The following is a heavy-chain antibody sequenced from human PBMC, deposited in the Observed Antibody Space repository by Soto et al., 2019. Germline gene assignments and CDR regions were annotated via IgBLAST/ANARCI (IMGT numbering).Heavy chain of an antibody. Sequence: ASVKVSCKASGYTFTGYYMHWVRQAPGQGLEWMGWINPNSGGTNYARKFQGRVTMTRDTSISTAYMELSRLRSDDTAVYYCARVNGYSYGLVRSLGQYNWFDPWGQGTLVTVSS. CDR3: ARVNGYSYGLVRSLGQYNWFDP. V-gene: IGHV1-2*02. D-gene: IGHD5-18*01. J-gene: IGHJ5*02. CDR2: INPNSGGT. CDR1: GYTFTGYY.